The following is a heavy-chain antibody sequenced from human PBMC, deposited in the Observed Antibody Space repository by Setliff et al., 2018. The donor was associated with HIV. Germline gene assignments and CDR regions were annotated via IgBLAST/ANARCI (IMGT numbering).Heavy chain of an antibody. Sequence: SETLSLTCAVYGSSFSGYYWSWIRQPPGKGLEWIGEVNHNGGTNCNPSLASRVSLSIDTSKNQFSLNLYSITAADTGMYYCARGPWSDGSGGRTPYDYWDQGTLVTVSS. V-gene: IGHV4-34*01. CDR2: VNHNGGT. CDR3: ARGPWSDGSGGRTPYDY. J-gene: IGHJ4*02. CDR1: GSSFSGYY. D-gene: IGHD3-10*01.